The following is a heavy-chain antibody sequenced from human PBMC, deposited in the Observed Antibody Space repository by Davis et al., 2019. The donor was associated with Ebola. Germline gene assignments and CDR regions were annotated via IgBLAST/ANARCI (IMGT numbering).Heavy chain of an antibody. CDR2: ISSSSSYT. CDR1: GFTFSDYY. J-gene: IGHJ5*02. Sequence: GESLKISCAASGFTFSDYYMSWIRQAPGKGLEWVSYISSSSSYTNYADSVKGRFTISRDNAKNSLYLQMNSLRVDDTAIYYCATRGSWGQGTLVTVSS. D-gene: IGHD3-10*01. V-gene: IGHV3-11*03. CDR3: ATRGS.